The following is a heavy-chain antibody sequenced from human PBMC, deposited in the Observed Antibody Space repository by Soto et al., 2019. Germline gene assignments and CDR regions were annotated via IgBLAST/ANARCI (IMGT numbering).Heavy chain of an antibody. CDR3: ARHELLWFGESSGDDAFDI. V-gene: IGHV4-59*08. CDR1: GGSISSYY. D-gene: IGHD3-10*01. Sequence: SETLSLTCTVSGGSISSYYWSWIRQPPGKGLEWIGYIYYSGSTNYNPSLKSRVTISVDTSKNQFSLKLSSVTAADTAVYYCARHELLWFGESSGDDAFDIWGQGTMVTVSS. J-gene: IGHJ3*02. CDR2: IYYSGST.